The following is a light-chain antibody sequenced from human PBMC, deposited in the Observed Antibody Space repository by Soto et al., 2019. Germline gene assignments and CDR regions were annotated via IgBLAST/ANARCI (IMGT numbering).Light chain of an antibody. Sequence: EIVLTQSPGTLSLSPGERAALSCRASQSVSSSYLAWYQQNPGQAPRLLIYGASTRVTGIPDRFSGSGSGTDFTLTISRREPEDFAVYYCQQYSSSPTFGQGTKVDIK. J-gene: IGKJ1*01. CDR2: GAS. CDR1: QSVSSSY. CDR3: QQYSSSPT. V-gene: IGKV3-20*01.